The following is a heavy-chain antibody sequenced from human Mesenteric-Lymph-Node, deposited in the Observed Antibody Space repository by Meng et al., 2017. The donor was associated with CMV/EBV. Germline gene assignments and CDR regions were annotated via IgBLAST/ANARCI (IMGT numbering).Heavy chain of an antibody. D-gene: IGHD2-2*01. V-gene: IGHV3-48*03. CDR2: ISSSGTTI. CDR1: GFTFSSYE. CDR3: ARERGGYCSSTSCQKTFDY. J-gene: IGHJ4*02. Sequence: GESLKISCVASGFTFSSYEMNWVRQAPGKGLEWVSYISSSGTTIYYADSVKGRFTISRDNAKTSLYLQMNSLRAEDTAVYYCARERGGYCSSTSCQKTFDYWGQGTLVTVSS.